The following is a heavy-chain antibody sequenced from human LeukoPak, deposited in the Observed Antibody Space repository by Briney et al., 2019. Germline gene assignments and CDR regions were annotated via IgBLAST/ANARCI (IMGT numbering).Heavy chain of an antibody. CDR1: GYDFTNYW. CDR3: ATTSRYFDH. CDR2: IYPGDSDT. V-gene: IGHV5-51*01. Sequence: GESLKISCKGSGYDFTNYWIGWVRQMPGKGLEWMGIIYPGDSDTRYSPSFQGQVTISVDKSIHTAYLQWSSLKASDTAIYYCATTSRYFDHWGQGTLVTVSS. D-gene: IGHD6-6*01. J-gene: IGHJ4*02.